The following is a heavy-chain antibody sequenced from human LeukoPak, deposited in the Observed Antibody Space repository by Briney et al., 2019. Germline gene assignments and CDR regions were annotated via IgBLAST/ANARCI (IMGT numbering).Heavy chain of an antibody. Sequence: SETLSLTCAVYGGSFSGYYWGWIRQPPGKGLEWIGEINHSGSTNYNPSLKSRVTISVDTSKNQFSLKLSSVTAADTAVYYCARGVVAAAGRTFDFWGQGTLVTVSS. CDR1: GGSFSGYY. V-gene: IGHV4-34*01. CDR2: INHSGST. D-gene: IGHD6-13*01. CDR3: ARGVVAAAGRTFDF. J-gene: IGHJ4*02.